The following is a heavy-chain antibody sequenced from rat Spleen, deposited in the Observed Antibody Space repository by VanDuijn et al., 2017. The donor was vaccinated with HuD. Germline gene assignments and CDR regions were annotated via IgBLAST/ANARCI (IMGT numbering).Heavy chain of an antibody. V-gene: IGHV5-22*01. CDR2: IVDDGSNT. CDR3: ARHHYDGYYHRFDY. D-gene: IGHD1-12*03. Sequence: EVQLVESGGGLVQPGRSMKLSCAASGFTFSNYGMAWVRQAPKKGLEWVAAIVDDGSNTFYRDSVKGRFTISRDNAKSTLYLQMNSLKSEDTATYYCARHHYDGYYHRFDYWGQGVMVTVSS. CDR1: GFTFSNYG. J-gene: IGHJ2*01.